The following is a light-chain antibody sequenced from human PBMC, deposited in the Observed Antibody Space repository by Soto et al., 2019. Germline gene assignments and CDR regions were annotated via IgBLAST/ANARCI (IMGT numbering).Light chain of an antibody. V-gene: IGKV1-5*03. Sequence: DIQMTQSPSTLSASVGDRVTITCRASQSISSWLAWYQQKPGKAPKLLIYKASSLESGVPSRFSVSGSGTEFTLTISRLKNEDFATYYCQQSYSTPWTFGQGTKVDIK. J-gene: IGKJ1*01. CDR3: QQSYSTPWT. CDR2: KAS. CDR1: QSISSW.